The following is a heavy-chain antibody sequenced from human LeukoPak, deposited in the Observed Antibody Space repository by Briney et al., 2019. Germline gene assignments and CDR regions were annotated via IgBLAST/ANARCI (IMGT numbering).Heavy chain of an antibody. D-gene: IGHD3-10*01. J-gene: IGHJ4*02. CDR3: ARDKEADYGSGGYNY. CDR2: ISSSSSHI. CDR1: GFTFSSYT. Sequence: KPGGSLRLSCAASGFTFSSYTMNWVRQAPGKGLEWVSCISSSSSHIYYAGSVKGRFTISRDNAKNSLYLQMNSLRAEDTAAYYCARDKEADYGSGGYNYWGQGTLVTVSS. V-gene: IGHV3-21*01.